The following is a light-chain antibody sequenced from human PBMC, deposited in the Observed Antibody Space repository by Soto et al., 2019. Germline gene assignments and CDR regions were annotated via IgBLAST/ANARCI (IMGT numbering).Light chain of an antibody. CDR3: ASWDDILNAWV. CDR2: SNN. J-gene: IGLJ3*02. Sequence: QSVLTQPPSASGTPGQRVFISCSGSSSNIGGTNYAYWYQQLPGAAPKLLMHSNNLRPSGVPERISGSKSGTSASLAISGLRSEDEAVYYCASWDDILNAWVFGGGTKLTVL. V-gene: IGLV1-47*02. CDR1: SSNIGGTNY.